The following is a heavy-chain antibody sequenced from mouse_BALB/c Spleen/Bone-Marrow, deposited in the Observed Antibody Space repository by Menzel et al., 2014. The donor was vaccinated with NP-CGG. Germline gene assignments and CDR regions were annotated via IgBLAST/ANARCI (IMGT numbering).Heavy chain of an antibody. CDR1: GYTFTTYW. CDR2: IYPGNSDT. V-gene: IGHV1-5*01. Sequence: EVKLMESGTVLARPGASVEMSCKASGYTFTTYWMHWVKQRPGQGLEWIGAIYPGNSDTSYNQKFKGKAKLTAVTSASTASMEISSLTNEDSAVYYCSHDYDYSTMNYWGQGTSVTVSS. D-gene: IGHD2-4*01. J-gene: IGHJ4*01. CDR3: SHDYDYSTMNY.